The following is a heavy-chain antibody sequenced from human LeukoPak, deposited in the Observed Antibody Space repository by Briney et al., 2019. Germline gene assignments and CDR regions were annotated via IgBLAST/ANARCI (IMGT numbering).Heavy chain of an antibody. V-gene: IGHV1-2*02. D-gene: IGHD3-16*01. CDR2: IKPKSGGT. J-gene: IGHJ6*03. CDR3: GRVLDYVGTSFRPPEKYYYYYIDV. Sequence: ASVKVSCTASGYDFNGYYIHWVRQTPGQGLEWMGWIKPKSGGTGYAEEFQGRVTMTSDRSVTTAYLEVRRLRSDDTAVYYCGRVLDYVGTSFRPPEKYYYYYIDVWGQGTTVAVSS. CDR1: GYDFNGYY.